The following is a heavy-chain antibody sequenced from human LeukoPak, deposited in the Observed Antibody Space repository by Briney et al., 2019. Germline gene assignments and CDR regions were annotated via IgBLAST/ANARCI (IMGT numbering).Heavy chain of an antibody. V-gene: IGHV1-46*01. D-gene: IGHD1-26*01. J-gene: IGHJ4*02. CDR1: GYTFTGYY. Sequence: ASVKVSCKASGYTFTGYYMHWVRQAPGEGLEWMGIINPSGGSTSYAQKFQGRVTMTRDTSTSTVYMELSSLRSEDTAVYYCARDRGSGSYPDYWGQGTLVTVSS. CDR2: INPSGGST. CDR3: ARDRGSGSYPDY.